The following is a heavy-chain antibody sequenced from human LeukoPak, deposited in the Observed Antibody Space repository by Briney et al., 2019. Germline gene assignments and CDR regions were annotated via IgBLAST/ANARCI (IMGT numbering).Heavy chain of an antibody. V-gene: IGHV3-48*03. D-gene: IGHD2-21*01. CDR3: SREKDNCGGVLLEH. Sequence: GGSESPVYALSGSTVSSSETNWARQAPGKGLEWVSYISSSGASIYYADSVKGRFTVSIDNAKNSLYLQLNSLRAEDTALYYYSREKDNCGGVLLEHWGQGTLVTVSS. CDR1: GSTVSSSE. CDR2: ISSSGASI. J-gene: IGHJ4*02.